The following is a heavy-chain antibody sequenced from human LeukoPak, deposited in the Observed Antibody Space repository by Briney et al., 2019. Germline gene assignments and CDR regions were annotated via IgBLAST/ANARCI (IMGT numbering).Heavy chain of an antibody. CDR3: ARQRGIIVATIGPYYFDY. J-gene: IGHJ4*02. Sequence: SETLSLTCAVSGYSISSGYYWGWIRQPPGRGLEWIGSIYYSGSAYYNPSLKSRVTISVDTSKNQFSLKLSSVTAADTAVYYCARQRGIIVATIGPYYFDYWGQGTLVTVSS. CDR2: IYYSGSA. D-gene: IGHD5-12*01. CDR1: GYSISSGYY. V-gene: IGHV4-38-2*01.